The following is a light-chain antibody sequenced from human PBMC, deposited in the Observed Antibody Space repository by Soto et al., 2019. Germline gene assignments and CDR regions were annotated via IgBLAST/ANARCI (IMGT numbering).Light chain of an antibody. CDR1: QSVSSSY. CDR3: QQYTAWPLT. J-gene: IGKJ4*01. V-gene: IGKV3-20*01. CDR2: GAS. Sequence: VFAPSPGTLSLSPGERATLSCKASQSVSSSYLAWYQQKPGQAPRLLIYGASNRATGIPDRFSGSGFGTEFTLTISSLQSEDFAVYYCQQYTAWPLTFGGGTKVDIK.